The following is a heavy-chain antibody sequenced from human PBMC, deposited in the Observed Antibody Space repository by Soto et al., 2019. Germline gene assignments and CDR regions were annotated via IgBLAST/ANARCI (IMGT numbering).Heavy chain of an antibody. CDR3: ARGDYYDIHDY. CDR1: GYTFTNYA. J-gene: IGHJ4*02. Sequence: QVQLVQSGAEVKKPGASVKVSCKPSGYTFTNYAMHWVRQAPGQRLEWMGWINAGNGNTKYSQKFQGRGTITRDTSASTAYMELSILRSEDTAVYYCARGDYYDIHDYWGQVTLVTVSS. CDR2: INAGNGNT. V-gene: IGHV1-3*01. D-gene: IGHD3-22*01.